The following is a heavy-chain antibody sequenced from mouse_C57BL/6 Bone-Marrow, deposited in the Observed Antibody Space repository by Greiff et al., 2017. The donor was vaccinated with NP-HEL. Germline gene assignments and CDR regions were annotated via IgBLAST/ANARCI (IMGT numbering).Heavy chain of an antibody. CDR2: IYYDGSST. Sequence: EVTLVESEGGLVQPGSSMKLSCTASGFTFSDHSMAWVRQVPEKGLEWVANIYYDGSSTYYLDSLKSRFIISRDNAKNILYLQMSSLKSEDTATYYCAREGGLRRRTYAMDYWGQGTSVTVSS. V-gene: IGHV5-16*01. CDR1: GFTFSDHS. D-gene: IGHD2-4*01. J-gene: IGHJ4*01. CDR3: AREGGLRRRTYAMDY.